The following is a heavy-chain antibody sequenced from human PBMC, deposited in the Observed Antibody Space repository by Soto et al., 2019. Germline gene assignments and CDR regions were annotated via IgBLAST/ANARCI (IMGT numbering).Heavy chain of an antibody. CDR3: ARDSPSYYYYDMDV. CDR2: ISDSGGSA. Sequence: GRYLTLSCVAWRFTSSKCAMSLVRQSPGKGLEWVSGISDSGGSAYYADSVKGRFTISRDNAKNSLYLQMHRLRDEDTAVYYCARDSPSYYYYDMDVWGQGTTLTVSS. CDR1: RFTSSKCA. J-gene: IGHJ6*02. V-gene: IGHV3-23*01.